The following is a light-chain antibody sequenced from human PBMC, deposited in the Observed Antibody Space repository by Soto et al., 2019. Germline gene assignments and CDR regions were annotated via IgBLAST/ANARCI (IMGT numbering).Light chain of an antibody. CDR3: QQRET. V-gene: IGKV3-11*01. CDR2: DAS. J-gene: IGKJ3*01. Sequence: EIVLTQSPATLSLSPGERATLSCRANQSVSSYLAWYQQKPGQAPRLLIYDASNRATGIPARFSGSGSGTDFTLTISSLEPEDFAVYYCQQRETFGPGTKVDIK. CDR1: QSVSSY.